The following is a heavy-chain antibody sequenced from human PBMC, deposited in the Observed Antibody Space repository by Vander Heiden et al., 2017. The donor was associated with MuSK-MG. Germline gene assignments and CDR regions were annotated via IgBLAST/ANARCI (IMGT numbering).Heavy chain of an antibody. D-gene: IGHD3-16*01. CDR3: AKERTQGGSNAFDV. V-gene: IGHV1-8*01. J-gene: IGHJ3*01. CDR1: GYTFTAYD. CDR2: RKPSSGST. Sequence: QVQLVQSGAEVKKPGASVKVSCKASGYTFTAYDINWVRQAPGQRPEWTGWRKPSSGSTGYPQKFQGRVTMTRDTSITTAYMELSSLRSEDTAVYDCAKERTQGGSNAFDVWGRGTMVTVSS.